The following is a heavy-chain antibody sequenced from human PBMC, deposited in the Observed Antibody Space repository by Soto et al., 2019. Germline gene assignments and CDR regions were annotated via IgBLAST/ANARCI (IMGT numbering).Heavy chain of an antibody. CDR2: IIPIFGTA. CDR1: GGTFSSYA. J-gene: IGHJ4*02. CDR3: ARGYYDTYYFDD. Sequence: SVKVSCKASGGTFSSYAISWVRQAPGQGLEWMGGIIPIFGTANYAQKFQGRVTITADESTSTAYMELSSLRSEDTAVYYCARGYYDTYYFDDWGQGTRVTVAS. V-gene: IGHV1-69*13. D-gene: IGHD3-22*01.